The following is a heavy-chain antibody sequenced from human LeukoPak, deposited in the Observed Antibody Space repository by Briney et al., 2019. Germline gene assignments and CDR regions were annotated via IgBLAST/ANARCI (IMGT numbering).Heavy chain of an antibody. D-gene: IGHD3-22*01. J-gene: IGHJ4*02. CDR2: INPNSGGT. Sequence: ASVKVSCKASGYTFTGYYMHWVRQAPGQGLEWMGWINPNSGGTNYAQKFQGRVTMTRDTSISTAYMELSRLRSDDTAVYYCARGLYYCNSSGYWYWGQGTLVTVSS. CDR1: GYTFTGYY. CDR3: ARGLYYCNSSGYWY. V-gene: IGHV1-2*02.